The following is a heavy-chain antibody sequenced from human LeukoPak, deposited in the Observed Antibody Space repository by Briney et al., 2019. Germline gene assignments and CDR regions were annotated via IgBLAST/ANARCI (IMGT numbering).Heavy chain of an antibody. D-gene: IGHD6-19*01. V-gene: IGHV3-21*01. J-gene: IGHJ4*02. CDR1: GFTFSSYS. CDR3: ARGTSGWYTLGFDY. CDR2: ISSSSSYI. Sequence: GGSLRLSCAASGFTFSSYSMNWVRQAPGEGLEWVSSISSSSSYIYYADSVKGRFTISRDNAKNSLYLQMNSLRAEDTAVYYCARGTSGWYTLGFDYWGQGTLVTVSS.